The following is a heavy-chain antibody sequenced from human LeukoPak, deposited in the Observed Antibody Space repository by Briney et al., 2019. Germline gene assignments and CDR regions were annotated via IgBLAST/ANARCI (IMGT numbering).Heavy chain of an antibody. CDR2: INHSGRT. V-gene: IGHV4-34*01. J-gene: IGHJ4*02. CDR3: AREGFGELSHFDY. D-gene: IGHD3-10*01. CDR1: GGSISSYY. Sequence: PSETLSLTCTVSGGSISSYYWSWIRQPPGRGLEWIGEINHSGRTNYNPSLKSRVTISVDTSKNQFSLKLSSVTAADTAVYYCAREGFGELSHFDYWGQGTLVTVSS.